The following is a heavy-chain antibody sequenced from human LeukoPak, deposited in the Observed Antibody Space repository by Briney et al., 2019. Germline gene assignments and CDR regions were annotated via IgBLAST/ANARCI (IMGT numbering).Heavy chain of an antibody. CDR3: ARGWHYYDSSGYYYPFDY. J-gene: IGHJ4*02. CDR1: GYTFTSYD. V-gene: IGHV1-8*01. CDR2: MNPNSGNT. Sequence: ASVKVSCKASGYTFTSYDINWVRQATGQGLEWMGWMNPNSGNTGYAQKFQGRVTMTRNTSISTAYMELSSLRSDDTAVYYCARGWHYYDSSGYYYPFDYWGQGTLVTVSS. D-gene: IGHD3-22*01.